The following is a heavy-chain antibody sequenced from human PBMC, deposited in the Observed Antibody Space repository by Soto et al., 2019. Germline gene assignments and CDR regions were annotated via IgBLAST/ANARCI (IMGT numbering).Heavy chain of an antibody. J-gene: IGHJ5*01. Sequence: EVQLLESGGGLVQPGGSLRLSCAASGFTFSSYAMTWVRQAPGKGLEWVSGISGSGATTSYADSVKGRFTVSRDNSKNTLYLQMNSLRVEDTAVYHCAKLRYFDWSAYTWFEYWGQGTPVIVSS. CDR1: GFTFSSYA. V-gene: IGHV3-23*01. D-gene: IGHD3-9*01. CDR2: ISGSGATT. CDR3: AKLRYFDWSAYTWFEY.